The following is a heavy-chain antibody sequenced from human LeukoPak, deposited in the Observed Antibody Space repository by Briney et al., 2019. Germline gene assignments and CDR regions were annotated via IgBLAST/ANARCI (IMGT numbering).Heavy chain of an antibody. V-gene: IGHV4-4*07. CDR1: GGSISSFY. CDR3: ARGLYGSGSYYRFDP. D-gene: IGHD3-10*01. Sequence: PSETLSLTCTVSGGSISSFYWSWIRQPPGKGLEWIGRIYTSGSTNYNPSLKSRVTMSVDTSKNQFSPKLSSVTAADTAVYYCARGLYGSGSYYRFDPWGQGTLVTVSS. CDR2: IYTSGST. J-gene: IGHJ5*02.